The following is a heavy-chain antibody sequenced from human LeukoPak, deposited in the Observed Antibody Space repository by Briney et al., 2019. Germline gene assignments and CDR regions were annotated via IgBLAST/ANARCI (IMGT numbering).Heavy chain of an antibody. Sequence: PSETLSLTCTVSGGSISIGGYYWSWIRQHPGKGLEWIGYIYYSGSTYYNPSLKSRVTISVDTSKNQFSLKLSSVTAADTAVYYCARGLIYRAAISPIDYWGQGTLVTVSS. J-gene: IGHJ4*02. CDR1: GGSISIGGYY. CDR2: IYYSGST. CDR3: ARGLIYRAAISPIDY. V-gene: IGHV4-31*03. D-gene: IGHD2-2*01.